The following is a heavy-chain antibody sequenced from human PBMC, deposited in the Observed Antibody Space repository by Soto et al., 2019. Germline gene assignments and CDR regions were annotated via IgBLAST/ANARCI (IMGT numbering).Heavy chain of an antibody. CDR3: AKTLNYDFWSGESYYYGMDV. CDR2: ISYDGSNK. Sequence: GGSLRLSCAASGFTFSSYGMHWVRQAPGKGLEWVAVISYDGSNKYYADSVKGRFTISRDNSKNTLYLQMNSLRAEDTAVYYCAKTLNYDFWSGESYYYGMDVWGQGTTVTVSS. D-gene: IGHD3-3*01. J-gene: IGHJ6*02. V-gene: IGHV3-30*18. CDR1: GFTFSSYG.